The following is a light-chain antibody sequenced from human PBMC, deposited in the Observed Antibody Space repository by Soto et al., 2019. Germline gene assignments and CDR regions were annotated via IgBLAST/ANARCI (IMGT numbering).Light chain of an antibody. CDR3: KQYGSSPFP. CDR2: GAS. V-gene: IGKV3-20*01. Sequence: EIVLTQSPGTLSLSPGERATLSCRASQSVSSSYLAWYQQKPGQAPRLLIYGASSRATGIPDRFSGSGSGRAFTLTISRREPEDFAVYYCKQYGSSPFPFGPGTKVDIK. CDR1: QSVSSSY. J-gene: IGKJ3*01.